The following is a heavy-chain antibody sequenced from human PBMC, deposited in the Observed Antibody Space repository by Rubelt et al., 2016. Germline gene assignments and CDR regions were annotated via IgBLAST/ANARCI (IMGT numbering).Heavy chain of an antibody. J-gene: IGHJ6*02. CDR3: AGSRGLRYSSSSPSYYYYGMDV. V-gene: IGHV3-66*01. Sequence: SGGSTYYADSVKGRFTISRDNSKNTLYLQMNSLRAEDTAVYYCAGSRGLRYSSSSPSYYYYGMDVWGQGTTVTVSS. CDR2: SGGST. D-gene: IGHD6-6*01.